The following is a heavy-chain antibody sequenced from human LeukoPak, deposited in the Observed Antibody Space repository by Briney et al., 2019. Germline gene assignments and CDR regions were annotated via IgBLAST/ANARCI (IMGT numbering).Heavy chain of an antibody. CDR2: IYHSGST. V-gene: IGHV4-38-2*02. D-gene: IGHD3-3*01. CDR3: ARTTYYDFWSGYYQRGYYFDY. CDR1: GYSISSGYY. J-gene: IGHJ4*02. Sequence: SETLSLTCTVSGYSISSGYYWGWIRQPPGKGLEWIGSIYHSGSTYYNPSLKSRVTISVDTSKNQFSLKLSSVTAADTAVYYCARTTYYDFWSGYYQRGYYFDYWGQGTLVTVSS.